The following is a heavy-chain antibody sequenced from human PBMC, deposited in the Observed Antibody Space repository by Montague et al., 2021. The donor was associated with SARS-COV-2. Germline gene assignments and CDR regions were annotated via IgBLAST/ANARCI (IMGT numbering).Heavy chain of an antibody. J-gene: IGHJ4*02. CDR1: GGSFSGYY. CDR3: ARGSRQWLVRLPHYYYFDY. V-gene: IGHV4-34*01. Sequence: SETLSLTCAVYGGSFSGYYWSWIRQPPGKGLEWIGEINHSGSTNYNPSLKSRVTISVDTSKNQFSLKLSSVTAADTAVYYRARGSRQWLVRLPHYYYFDYWGQGTLVTVSS. CDR2: INHSGST. D-gene: IGHD6-19*01.